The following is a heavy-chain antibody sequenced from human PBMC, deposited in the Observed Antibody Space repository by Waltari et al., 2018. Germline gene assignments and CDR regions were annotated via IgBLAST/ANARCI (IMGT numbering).Heavy chain of an antibody. V-gene: IGHV1-8*02. J-gene: IGHJ5*02. CDR3: ARGRDVFANFDYNWFDP. Sequence: QFQLVQSGAEVLKPGASVTVSCQGSAYTFINYEIHWMRQAAGQGLEWRGWVNPNSGATAYAQKFQGRITMTWDTSISTAYMELSNLRSDDTAVLYCARGRDVFANFDYNWFDPWGQGTLVTVSS. CDR1: AYTFINYE. D-gene: IGHD2-21*01. CDR2: VNPNSGAT.